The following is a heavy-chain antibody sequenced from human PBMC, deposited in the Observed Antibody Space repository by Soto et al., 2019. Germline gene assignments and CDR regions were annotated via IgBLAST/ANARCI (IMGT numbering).Heavy chain of an antibody. Sequence: ASVKVSCKASGYTFTHFYITWVRQAPGQGLEWMGAISPHNFNTNYAQKFRGRVTLTTEECTNTAYMDLRSLTSDDTAVYYCARDEGGYDILTGYYKAHHFDYWGQGVQVTVSS. D-gene: IGHD3-9*01. CDR2: ISPHNFNT. CDR1: GYTFTHFY. J-gene: IGHJ4*02. CDR3: ARDEGGYDILTGYYKAHHFDY. V-gene: IGHV1-18*01.